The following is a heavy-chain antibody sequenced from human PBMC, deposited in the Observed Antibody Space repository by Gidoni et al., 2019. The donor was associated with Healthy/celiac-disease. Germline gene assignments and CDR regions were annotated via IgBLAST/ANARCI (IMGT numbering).Heavy chain of an antibody. D-gene: IGHD4-17*01. CDR1: GFTFSRYG. CDR2: IWYDGSNK. J-gene: IGHJ4*02. V-gene: IGHV3-33*01. Sequence: QVQLVESGGGVVQPGRSLRLSCAASGFTFSRYGMHWVRQAPGKGLEWVSVIWYDGSNKYYADSVKGRFTISRDNSKNTLYLQMNSLRAEDTAVYYCARELTVFSTTVTTGYWGQGTLVTVSS. CDR3: ARELTVFSTTVTTGY.